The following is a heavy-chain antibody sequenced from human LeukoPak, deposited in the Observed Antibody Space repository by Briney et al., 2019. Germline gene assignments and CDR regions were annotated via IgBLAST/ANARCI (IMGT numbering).Heavy chain of an antibody. CDR1: GGSISSGGYY. J-gene: IGHJ6*02. Sequence: SQTLSLTCTVSGGSISSGGYYWSWIRQHPGKGLEWIGYIYYSGSTNYNPSLKSRVTISVDTSKNQFSLKLSSVTAADTAVYYCARELGYSYGHYYYYYGMDVWGQGTTVTVSS. CDR2: IYYSGST. V-gene: IGHV4-31*03. CDR3: ARELGYSYGHYYYYYGMDV. D-gene: IGHD5-18*01.